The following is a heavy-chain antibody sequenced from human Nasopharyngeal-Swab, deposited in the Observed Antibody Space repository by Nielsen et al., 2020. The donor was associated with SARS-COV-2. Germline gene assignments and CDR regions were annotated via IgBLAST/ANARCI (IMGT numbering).Heavy chain of an antibody. D-gene: IGHD2-8*02. Sequence: ASVKVSCKASDYSFNKNTVSWVRQGPGQGLEWMGWITGKNGNALYAETLQGRITMTTDTSTNTAYMELRSLRSDDTAVYYCATSDTFGPGGAGDYWGQGTLVTVSS. J-gene: IGHJ4*02. CDR2: ITGKNGNA. V-gene: IGHV1-18*04. CDR1: DYSFNKNT. CDR3: ATSDTFGPGGAGDY.